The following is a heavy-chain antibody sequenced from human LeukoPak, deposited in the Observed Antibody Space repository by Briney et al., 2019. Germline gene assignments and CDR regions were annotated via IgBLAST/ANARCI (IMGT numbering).Heavy chain of an antibody. CDR3: ARVLHKRNYDSSTYYGY. CDR2: ISSSSSTI. CDR1: GFTFSSYS. J-gene: IGHJ4*02. D-gene: IGHD3-22*01. Sequence: GGSVRLSCAASGFTFSSYSMNWVRQAPGKGLEWVSYISSSSSTIYYADSVKGRFTISRDNAKNSLYLQMNSLRAEDTAVYYCARVLHKRNYDSSTYYGYWGQGTLVTVSS. V-gene: IGHV3-48*01.